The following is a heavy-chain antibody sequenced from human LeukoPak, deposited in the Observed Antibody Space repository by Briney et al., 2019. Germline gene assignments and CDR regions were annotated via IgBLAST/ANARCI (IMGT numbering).Heavy chain of an antibody. J-gene: IGHJ1*01. CDR1: GYSFTSYW. V-gene: IGHV5-51*01. D-gene: IGHD4-17*01. CDR3: ARHASAATVTTHFQH. CDR2: IYPGDSDT. Sequence: GESLKISCKGSGYSFTSYWIGWVRQMPGKGLEWVGIIYPGDSDTRYSPSFQGQVTISADKSISTAYLQWSSLKASDTAMYYCARHASAATVTTHFQHWGQGTLVTVSS.